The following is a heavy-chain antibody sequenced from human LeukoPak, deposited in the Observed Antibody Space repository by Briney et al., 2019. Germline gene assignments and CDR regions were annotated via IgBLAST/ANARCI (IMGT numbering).Heavy chain of an antibody. Sequence: SSETLSLTCTVSGGSSSSKSYYWGWIRQPPGKGVEWIGTIYYRGNTYYNPFLKSRITISVDTSKNQFSLNLNSVTAADTAVYYCARPPVAAPTSYFDFWGQGILVTVSS. CDR2: IYYRGNT. CDR3: ARPPVAAPTSYFDF. V-gene: IGHV4-39*01. CDR1: GGSSSSKSYY. J-gene: IGHJ4*02. D-gene: IGHD6-25*01.